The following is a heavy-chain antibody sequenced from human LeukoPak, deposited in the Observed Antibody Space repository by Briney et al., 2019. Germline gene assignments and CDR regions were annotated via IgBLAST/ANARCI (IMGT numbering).Heavy chain of an antibody. J-gene: IGHJ4*02. CDR3: TPPPSIDY. CDR2: IKSKTDGGTT. V-gene: IGHV3-15*07. D-gene: IGHD1-14*01. CDR1: GFTLSHTW. Sequence: PGGSLRLSCAASGFTLSHTWMNWVRQAPGKGLEWVGRIKSKTDGGTTDYAAPVQGRFTISRDESKNMMYLQMNSLKSEDTAVYYCTPPPSIDYWGQGTLVTVSS.